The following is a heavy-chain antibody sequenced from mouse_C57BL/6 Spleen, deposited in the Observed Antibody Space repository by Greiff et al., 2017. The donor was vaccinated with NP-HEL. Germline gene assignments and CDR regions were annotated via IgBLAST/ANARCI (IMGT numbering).Heavy chain of an antibody. V-gene: IGHV14-3*01. D-gene: IGHD6-1*01. CDR2: IDPASGNT. CDR1: GFTINTTC. J-gene: IGHJ2*01. CDR3: APCAGLDYCGD. Sequence: VQLKESVAELVRPGASVKLSCTASGFTINTTCMHWVKQRPEQGLEWIGRIDPASGNTKYAAKFKGKATLTADTSSNTAYLQLSSLTSEDTAIYYCAPCAGLDYCGDWGKGTTLTVSA.